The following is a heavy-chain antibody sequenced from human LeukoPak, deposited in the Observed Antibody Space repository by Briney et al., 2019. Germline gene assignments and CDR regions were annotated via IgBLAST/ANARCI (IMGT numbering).Heavy chain of an antibody. CDR1: GGSVSSGSYY. D-gene: IGHD4-17*01. V-gene: IGHV4-61*01. Sequence: SETLSLTCAVSGGSVSSGSYYWSWIRQPPGKGLEWIGYMFYSGSTNYNPSLKSRVTISVDTSKNQMSLKLSSVTAADTAVYYCARGRYGDYPPFDYWGRGTLVTVSS. CDR2: MFYSGST. CDR3: ARGRYGDYPPFDY. J-gene: IGHJ4*02.